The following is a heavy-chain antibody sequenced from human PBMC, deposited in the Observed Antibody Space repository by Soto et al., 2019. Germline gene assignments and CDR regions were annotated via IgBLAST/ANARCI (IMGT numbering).Heavy chain of an antibody. CDR1: GGTFSSYA. J-gene: IGHJ4*02. CDR3: AREVGYGDYVFDY. V-gene: IGHV1-69*13. D-gene: IGHD4-17*01. CDR2: IIPIFGTA. Sequence: ASVKVSCKXSGGTFSSYAISWVRQAPGQGLEWMGGIIPIFGTANYAQKFQGRVTITADESTSTAYMELSSLRSEDTAVYYCAREVGYGDYVFDYWGQGTLVTVSS.